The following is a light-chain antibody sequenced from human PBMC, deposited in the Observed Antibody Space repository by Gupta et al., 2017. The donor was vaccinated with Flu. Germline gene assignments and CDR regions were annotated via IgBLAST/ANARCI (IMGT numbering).Light chain of an antibody. V-gene: IGKV3-11*01. J-gene: IGKJ4*01. CDR1: QSVSSY. CDR3: QQRSNWPPRT. Sequence: EIVFTQSPATLSLSRGARATLSCRASQSVSSYLAWYQQKPGQAPRLLIYDASNRATGIPARFSGSGSGTDFTLTISSLEPEDFAVFYCQQRSNWPPRTFGGGTKVEIK. CDR2: DAS.